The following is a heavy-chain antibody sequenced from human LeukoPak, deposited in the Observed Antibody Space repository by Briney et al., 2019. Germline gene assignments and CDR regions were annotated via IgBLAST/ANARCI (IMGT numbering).Heavy chain of an antibody. D-gene: IGHD3-10*01. Sequence: ASVKVSCKASGYTFINYDINWVRQATGQGLEWMGWMNPNSGHSGYTQKFQGRITFSRNTSISTAYMELSSLRSEDTAVYYCARSIPLWKALRRDWFDPWGQGTLVTVSS. CDR1: GYTFINYD. CDR2: MNPNSGHS. CDR3: ARSIPLWKALRRDWFDP. J-gene: IGHJ5*02. V-gene: IGHV1-8*01.